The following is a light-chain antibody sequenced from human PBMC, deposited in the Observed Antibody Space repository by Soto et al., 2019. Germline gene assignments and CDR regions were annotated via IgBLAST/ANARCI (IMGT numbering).Light chain of an antibody. J-gene: IGKJ1*01. CDR2: GAS. Sequence: EIVLTQSPGTLSLSPGERATLSCRASQSVRSSYLAWYQQKPRQAPRLLIYGASSRATGIPDRFSGSGSGTDFTLTISRLEPEDFAVYYCQQYGSSPPTFGQGTRWISN. V-gene: IGKV3-20*01. CDR3: QQYGSSPPT. CDR1: QSVRSSY.